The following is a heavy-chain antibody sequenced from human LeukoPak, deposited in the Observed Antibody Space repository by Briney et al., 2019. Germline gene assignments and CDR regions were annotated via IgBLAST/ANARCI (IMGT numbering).Heavy chain of an antibody. CDR2: VNQDGNEK. CDR1: GFTLSTYW. J-gene: IGHJ4*02. V-gene: IGHV3-7*05. D-gene: IGHD6-13*01. CDR3: ATDTAGFDY. Sequence: GGSLRLSCAASGFTLSTYWMSWVRQAPGKGLEWVAKVNQDGNEKYYVDSVKGRFTISRDNAKNSLYLQMYSLRSEDTAVYYCATDTAGFDYWGQGTLVTVSS.